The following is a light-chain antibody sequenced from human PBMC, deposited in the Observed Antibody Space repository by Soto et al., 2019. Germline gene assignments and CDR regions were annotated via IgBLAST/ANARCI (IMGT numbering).Light chain of an antibody. J-gene: IGKJ1*01. CDR2: NAS. CDR1: QSVGSS. CDR3: QQYNVWWT. Sequence: EIMMTQSPATLSVSPGERATLSCRASQSVGSSLAWYQQRPGQTPRLLIFNASTRASGIPTRFSGSGSGADFSLAISSLQSEDFAVYYCQQYNVWWTFGQGTEVE. V-gene: IGKV3-15*01.